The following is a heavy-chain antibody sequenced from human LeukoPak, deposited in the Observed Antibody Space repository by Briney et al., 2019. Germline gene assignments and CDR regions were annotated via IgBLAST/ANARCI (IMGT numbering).Heavy chain of an antibody. CDR3: ARGRRMIAYDY. D-gene: IGHD3-22*01. V-gene: IGHV4-34*01. CDR1: GGSFSGYY. J-gene: IGHJ4*02. Sequence: SETLSLTCAVYGGSFSGYYWSWIRQPPGKGLEWIGEINHSGSTNYNPSLKSRVTISADTSKNQFSLKLSSVTAADTAVYYCARGRRMIAYDYWGQGTLVTVSS. CDR2: INHSGST.